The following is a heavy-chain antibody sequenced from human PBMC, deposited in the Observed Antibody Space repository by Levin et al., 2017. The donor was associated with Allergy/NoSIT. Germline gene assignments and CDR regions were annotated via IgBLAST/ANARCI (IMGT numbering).Heavy chain of an antibody. Sequence: GGSLRLSCVASGFTFSDYAMHWARQAPGRGLEWVAVISYNGNIKYNADSVQGRFTISRSNSNNTLYLKMNSLRVEDTGVYYCARDYWTYTGTRDGTDGWGQGATVTVSS. V-gene: IGHV3-30*04. CDR1: GFTFSDYA. CDR3: ARDYWTYTGTRDGTDG. CDR2: ISYNGNIK. J-gene: IGHJ6*02. D-gene: IGHD1-1*01.